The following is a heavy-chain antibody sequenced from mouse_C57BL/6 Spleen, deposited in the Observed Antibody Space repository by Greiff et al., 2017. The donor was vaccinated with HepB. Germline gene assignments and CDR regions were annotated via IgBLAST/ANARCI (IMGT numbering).Heavy chain of an antibody. Sequence: QVQLQQPGAELVKPGASVKLSCKASGYTFTSYWMHWVKQRPGQGLEWIGMIHPNSGSTNYNEKFKSKATLTVDKSSSTAYMQLSSLTSEDSAVYYCARVGSSYWYFDVWGTGTTVTVPS. V-gene: IGHV1-64*01. CDR3: ARVGSSYWYFDV. J-gene: IGHJ1*03. D-gene: IGHD1-1*01. CDR2: IHPNSGST. CDR1: GYTFTSYW.